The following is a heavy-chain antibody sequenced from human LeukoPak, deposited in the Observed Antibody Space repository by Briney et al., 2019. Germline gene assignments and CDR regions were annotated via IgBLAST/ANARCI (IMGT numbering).Heavy chain of an antibody. J-gene: IGHJ6*02. Sequence: GGSLRLSCTASGSTFNNYWMSWVRQASGKGLEWAANIKQDGSEKYYVDSVRGRFTISRDNAKNSLFLQMNTLRAEDTAVYYCARVRYYEDVWGQGTTVTVSS. CDR2: IKQDGSEK. D-gene: IGHD3-3*01. CDR1: GSTFNNYW. CDR3: ARVRYYEDV. V-gene: IGHV3-7*01.